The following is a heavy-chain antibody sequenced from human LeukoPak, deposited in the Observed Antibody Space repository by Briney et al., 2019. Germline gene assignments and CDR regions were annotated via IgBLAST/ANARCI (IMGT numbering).Heavy chain of an antibody. Sequence: ASVKVSCKASGGTFSSYAISWVRQAPGQGLEWMGGIIPIFGTANYAQKFQGRVTITADESTSTAYMELSSLRSEDAAVYYCARGNRHYYYYYYMDVWGKGTTVTVS. V-gene: IGHV1-69*13. CDR1: GGTFSSYA. J-gene: IGHJ6*03. D-gene: IGHD1-14*01. CDR3: ARGNRHYYYYYYMDV. CDR2: IIPIFGTA.